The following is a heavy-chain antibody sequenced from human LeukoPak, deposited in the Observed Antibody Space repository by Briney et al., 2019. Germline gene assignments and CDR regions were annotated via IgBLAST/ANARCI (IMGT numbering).Heavy chain of an antibody. J-gene: IGHJ5*02. CDR1: GYTLTELS. D-gene: IGHD3-3*01. CDR2: FDPEDGET. V-gene: IGHV1-24*01. Sequence: ASVKVSCKVSGYTLTELSMHWVRQAPGKGLEWMGGFDPEDGETIYAQKFQGRVTKTEDTSTDTAYMELSSLRSEDTAVYYCATGRPLRFLEWTKDNWFDPWGQGTLVTVSS. CDR3: ATGRPLRFLEWTKDNWFDP.